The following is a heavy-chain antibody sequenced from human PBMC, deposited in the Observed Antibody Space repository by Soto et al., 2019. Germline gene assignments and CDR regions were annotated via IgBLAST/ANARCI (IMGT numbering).Heavy chain of an antibody. V-gene: IGHV4-39*01. D-gene: IGHD6-13*01. CDR2: IYYSGST. J-gene: IGHJ5*02. Sequence: QLQLQESGPGLVKPSETLSLTCTVSGGSISSSSYYWGWIRQPPGKGLEWIGSIYYSGSTYYNPSLKSRVTISGDTSKNQFSLKLSAVTAADTAVYYCARRIAAAGTGNWFDPWGQGTLVTVSS. CDR1: GGSISSSSYY. CDR3: ARRIAAAGTGNWFDP.